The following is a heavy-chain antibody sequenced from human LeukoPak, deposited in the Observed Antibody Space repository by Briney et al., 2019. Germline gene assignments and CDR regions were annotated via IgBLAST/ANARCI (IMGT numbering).Heavy chain of an antibody. CDR1: GFTFSSYL. J-gene: IGHJ4*02. V-gene: IGHV3-7*01. D-gene: IGHD3-22*01. CDR3: ARAMIVVATYYFDY. Sequence: PGGSLRLSCAASGFTFSSYLMSWVRQAPRKGLEWVANIKEDGSETYYVDSVRGRFTISRDNAKNSLYLQMNSLRAEDTAVYYCARAMIVVATYYFDYWGQGTLVTVSS. CDR2: IKEDGSET.